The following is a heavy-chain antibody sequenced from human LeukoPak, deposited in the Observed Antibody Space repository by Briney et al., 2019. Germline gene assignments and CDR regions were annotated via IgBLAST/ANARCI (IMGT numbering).Heavy chain of an antibody. V-gene: IGHV4-34*01. CDR3: ARARSGKNDAFDI. CDR2: INHSGST. Sequence: PSETLSPTCAVYGGSFSGYYWSWIRQPPGKGLEWIGEINHSGSTNYNPSLKSRVTISVDTSKNQFSLKLSSVTAADTAVYYCARARSGKNDAFDIWGQGTMVTVSS. D-gene: IGHD6-25*01. J-gene: IGHJ3*02. CDR1: GGSFSGYY.